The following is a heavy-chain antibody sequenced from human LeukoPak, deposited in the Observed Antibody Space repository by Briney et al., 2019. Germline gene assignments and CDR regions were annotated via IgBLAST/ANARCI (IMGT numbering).Heavy chain of an antibody. CDR2: IDWNSGNS. J-gene: IGHJ4*02. Sequence: QTGGSLRLSCAASGFTFDDYAMHWVRQVPGKGLEWVSGIDWNSGNSGYADSVEGRFTISRDNSKNTLYLQMNSLRAEDTAVYYCAKVGSSWYRYYFDYWGQGTLVTVSS. CDR3: AKVGSSWYRYYFDY. V-gene: IGHV3-9*01. D-gene: IGHD6-13*01. CDR1: GFTFDDYA.